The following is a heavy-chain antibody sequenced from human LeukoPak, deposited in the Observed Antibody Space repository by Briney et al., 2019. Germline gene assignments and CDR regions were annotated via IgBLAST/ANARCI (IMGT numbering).Heavy chain of an antibody. CDR2: IYHSGST. CDR1: GGSISSYY. Sequence: SETLSLTCTVSGGSISSYYWGWIRQPPGKGLEWIGSIYHSGSTYYNPSLKSRVTISVDTSKNQFSLKLSSVTAADTAVYYCARDVAHYYDSSGYVGDAFDIWGQGTMVTVSS. CDR3: ARDVAHYYDSSGYVGDAFDI. V-gene: IGHV4-38-2*02. J-gene: IGHJ3*02. D-gene: IGHD3-22*01.